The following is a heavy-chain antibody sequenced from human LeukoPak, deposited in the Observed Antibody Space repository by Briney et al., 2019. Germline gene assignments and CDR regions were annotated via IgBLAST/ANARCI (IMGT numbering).Heavy chain of an antibody. D-gene: IGHD3-10*01. CDR3: ARSTYLNWFDP. J-gene: IGHJ5*02. CDR1: GFTFSSYS. Sequence: PGGSLRLSCAASGFTFSSYSMNWVRQAPGKGLEWVSSISSSSSYIYSADSVKGRFTISRDNAKNSLYLQMNSLRAEDTAVYYCARSTYLNWFDPWGQGTLVTVSS. V-gene: IGHV3-21*01. CDR2: ISSSSSYI.